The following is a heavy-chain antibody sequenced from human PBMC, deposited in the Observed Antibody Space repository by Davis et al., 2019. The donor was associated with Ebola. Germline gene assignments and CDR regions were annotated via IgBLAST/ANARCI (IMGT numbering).Heavy chain of an antibody. CDR2: IKEDGSET. CDR3: ARDGLYSDILTGYLGY. J-gene: IGHJ4*02. CDR1: GFTFSHYW. V-gene: IGHV3-7*01. Sequence: PGGSLRLSCAASGFTFSHYWMSWVRQAPGMGLEWVANIKEDGSETYYVDSVKGRFTISRDNAKNSLYLQMNSLTADDTAVYYCARDGLYSDILTGYLGYWGQGTLVTVSS. D-gene: IGHD3-9*01.